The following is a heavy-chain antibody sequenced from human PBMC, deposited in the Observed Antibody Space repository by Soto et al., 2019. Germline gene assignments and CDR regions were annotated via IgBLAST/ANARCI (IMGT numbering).Heavy chain of an antibody. Sequence: GGSLSLSCVASGLTFNNAWMNWVRQAPGKGLEWVGRIRSKSDGGTTDYAAPVKGRFTISRDDSKNMVDLQMSSLKTEDTAIYYCTTYSGAAFEYWGQGALVTVSS. CDR1: GLTFNNAW. D-gene: IGHD1-26*01. CDR2: IRSKSDGGTT. V-gene: IGHV3-15*01. CDR3: TTYSGAAFEY. J-gene: IGHJ4*02.